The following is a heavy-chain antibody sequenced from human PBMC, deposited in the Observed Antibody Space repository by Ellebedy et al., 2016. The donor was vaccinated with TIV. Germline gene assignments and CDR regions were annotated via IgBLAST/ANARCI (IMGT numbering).Heavy chain of an antibody. D-gene: IGHD5-18*01. V-gene: IGHV3-23*01. J-gene: IGHJ4*02. Sequence: PGGSLRLSCAASGFTFSPYAMAWVRQAPGNGLEWVSGIVGSGSQKYADSVKGRFTISRDNSKRTVDLQMNGLRAEDTAIYFCAKDRTSGDGYWVFDNWGQGKLVSVSS. CDR2: IVGSGS. CDR3: AKDRTSGDGYWVFDN. CDR1: GFTFSPYA.